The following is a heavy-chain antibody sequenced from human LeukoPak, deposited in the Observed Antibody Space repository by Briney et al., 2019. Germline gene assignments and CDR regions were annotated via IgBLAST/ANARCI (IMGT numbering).Heavy chain of an antibody. CDR1: GYTFTGYY. V-gene: IGHV1-2*02. D-gene: IGHD3-10*01. CDR3: ARQMVRGVSYYYYYMDV. J-gene: IGHJ6*03. CDR2: INPNSGGT. Sequence: ASVKVSCKASGYTFTGYYMHWVRQAPGQGLEWMGWINPNSGGTNYAQKFQGRVTMTRDTSISTAYMELSRLRSDDTAVYYCARQMVRGVSYYYYYMDVWGKGTTVTDYS.